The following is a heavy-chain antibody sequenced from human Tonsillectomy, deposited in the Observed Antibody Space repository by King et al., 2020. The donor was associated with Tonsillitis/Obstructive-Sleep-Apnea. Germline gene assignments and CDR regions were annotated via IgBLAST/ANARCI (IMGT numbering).Heavy chain of an antibody. Sequence: VQLVESGGGVVQPGRSLRLSCAASGFTFSSYAMHWVRQAPGKGLEWVAVISYDGSNKYYADSVKGRFTISRDNSKNTLYLQMNSLRAEDTAVYYCARGKRHYDFWSGHYYYYYYMDVWGKGTTVTVSS. J-gene: IGHJ6*03. D-gene: IGHD3-3*01. CDR2: ISYDGSNK. V-gene: IGHV3-30*04. CDR1: GFTFSSYA. CDR3: ARGKRHYDFWSGHYYYYYYMDV.